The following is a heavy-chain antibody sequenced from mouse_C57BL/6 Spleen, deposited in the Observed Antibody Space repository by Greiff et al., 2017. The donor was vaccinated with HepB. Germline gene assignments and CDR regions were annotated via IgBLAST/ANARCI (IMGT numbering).Heavy chain of an antibody. CDR1: GFTFSDYG. CDR2: ISSGSSTI. J-gene: IGHJ1*03. Sequence: EVHLVESGGGLVKPGGSLTLSCAASGFTFSDYGMHWVRQAPEKGLEWVAYISSGSSTIYYADTVKGRFTISRDNAKNTLFLKMNSLRSEDTAMYYCARGGYYGSSLYWYFDVWGTGTTVTVSS. D-gene: IGHD1-1*01. V-gene: IGHV5-17*01. CDR3: ARGGYYGSSLYWYFDV.